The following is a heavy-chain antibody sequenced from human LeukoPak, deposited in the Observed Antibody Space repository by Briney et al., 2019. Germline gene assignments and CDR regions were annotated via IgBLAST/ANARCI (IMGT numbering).Heavy chain of an antibody. CDR3: ARGYYYDSSGYYFLDY. J-gene: IGHJ4*02. CDR2: INWNGGST. Sequence: PGGSLRLSCAASGFTFGDYGMSWVRQAPGRGLEWVSSINWNGGSTVYADSVKGRFTISRDNAKNSLYLQMNSLRAEDTAVYYCARGYYYDSSGYYFLDYWGQGTLVTVSS. V-gene: IGHV3-20*04. D-gene: IGHD3-22*01. CDR1: GFTFGDYG.